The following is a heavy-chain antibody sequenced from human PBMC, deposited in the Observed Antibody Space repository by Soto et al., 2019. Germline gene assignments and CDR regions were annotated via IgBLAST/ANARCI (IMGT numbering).Heavy chain of an antibody. CDR1: ELNFSTYG. Sequence: SSLRLPCASSELNFSTYGMHSIRQSPAKGLEWVAFISNDGSNKYYADSVKGRFTISRDNSKNTLYLHMISLRVEDTAVCYCGKGFGSYWAFECWGQGSLVRVSS. D-gene: IGHD1-26*01. CDR3: GKGFGSYWAFEC. J-gene: IGHJ4*02. CDR2: ISNDGSNK. V-gene: IGHV3-30*18.